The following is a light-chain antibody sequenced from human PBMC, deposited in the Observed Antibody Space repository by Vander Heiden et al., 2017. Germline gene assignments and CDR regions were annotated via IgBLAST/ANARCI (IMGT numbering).Light chain of an antibody. CDR3: QQRSNWPPDT. J-gene: IGKJ4*01. V-gene: IGKV3-11*01. Sequence: EIVLTQSPATLSLSPGERATLPCMASQSVSSYLAWYQQKPGQAPRLLIYDASNRATGIPARFSGSGSGTDFTLTISSLEPEDFAVYYCQQRSNWPPDTFGGGTKVEIK. CDR1: QSVSSY. CDR2: DAS.